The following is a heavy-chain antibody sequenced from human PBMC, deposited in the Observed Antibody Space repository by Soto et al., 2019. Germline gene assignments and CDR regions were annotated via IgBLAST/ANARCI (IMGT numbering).Heavy chain of an antibody. V-gene: IGHV3-33*01. CDR3: ARDMLSYSGYDSTFDY. D-gene: IGHD5-12*01. CDR2: IWYDGSNK. Sequence: PGGSLRLSCAASGFTFSSTGMHWVRHAPGNGLEWXAVIWYDGSNKYYADSVKGRFTISRDNSKNTLYLQMNSLRAEDTAVYYCARDMLSYSGYDSTFDYWGQGTLVTVSS. CDR1: GFTFSSTG. J-gene: IGHJ4*02.